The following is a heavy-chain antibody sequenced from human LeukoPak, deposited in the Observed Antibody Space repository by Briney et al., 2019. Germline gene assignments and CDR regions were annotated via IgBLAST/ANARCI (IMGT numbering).Heavy chain of an antibody. J-gene: IGHJ4*02. Sequence: GGSLRLSCEASGFTFSDYYMSWIRQAPGKGLEWVSYISSSGNTIYYADSVKGRFTVSRDNAKNSLYLQMNSLRAEDTAVYYCARHSTYSGSYVDYWGQGTLVTVSS. CDR2: ISSSGNTI. V-gene: IGHV3-11*01. CDR3: ARHSTYSGSYVDY. D-gene: IGHD1-26*01. CDR1: GFTFSDYY.